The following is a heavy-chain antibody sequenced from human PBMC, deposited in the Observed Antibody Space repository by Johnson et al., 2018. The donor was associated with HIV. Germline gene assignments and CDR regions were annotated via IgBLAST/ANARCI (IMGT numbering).Heavy chain of an antibody. CDR1: GFTFSTYA. J-gene: IGHJ3*02. Sequence: VQLVESGGGVVQPGGSLRLSCAASGFTFSTYAMHWVRQAPGKGLEWVAVISYHGTTKSYADSVKGRFTISRDNSKNTLYLQMNSLRAEDTAVYYCAKEGSGYFHAFDIWGQGTMVTVSS. CDR2: ISYHGTTK. V-gene: IGHV3-30-3*01. CDR3: AKEGSGYFHAFDI. D-gene: IGHD3-22*01.